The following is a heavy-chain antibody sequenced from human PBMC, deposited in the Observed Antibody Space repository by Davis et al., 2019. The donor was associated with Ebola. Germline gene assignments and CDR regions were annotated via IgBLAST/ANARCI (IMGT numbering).Heavy chain of an antibody. V-gene: IGHV4-34*01. CDR1: GFTFGAYA. Sequence: GSLRLSCTASGFTFGAYAMSWFRQAPGKGLEWIGEINHSGSTNYNPSLKSRVTISVDTSKNQFSLKLSSVTAADTAVYYCARGVLRFLEYGMDVWGQGTTVTVSS. CDR3: ARGVLRFLEYGMDV. CDR2: INHSGST. D-gene: IGHD3-3*01. J-gene: IGHJ6*02.